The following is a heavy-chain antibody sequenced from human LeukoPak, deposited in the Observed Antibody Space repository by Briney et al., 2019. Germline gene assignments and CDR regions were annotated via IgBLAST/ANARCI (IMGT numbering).Heavy chain of an antibody. CDR1: GYTFTGYY. Sequence: ASVKVSCKASGYTFTGYYMHWVRQAPGQGLEWMGWINPNSGGTNYAQKFQGRVTMTRDTSISTACMELSRLRSDDTAVYYCATGMLVTATPGAFDIWGQGTMVTVSS. V-gene: IGHV1-2*02. J-gene: IGHJ3*02. CDR2: INPNSGGT. CDR3: ATGMLVTATPGAFDI. D-gene: IGHD2-21*02.